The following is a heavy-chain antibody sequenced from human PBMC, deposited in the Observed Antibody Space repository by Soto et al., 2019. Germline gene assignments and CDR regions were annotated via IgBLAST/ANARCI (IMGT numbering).Heavy chain of an antibody. CDR1: GFTFRDYA. D-gene: IGHD3-16*01. CDR2: MSAKACGGTT. V-gene: IGHV3-49*04. CDR3: TREGACPTPPYYYFYGMDV. J-gene: IGHJ6*01. Sequence: GGSLRLSCQGSGFTFRDYAISWVRQAPGKGLQWVGFMSAKACGGTTEYATFEKGRFTISSDASTSVAYLQMNSLETEDTAVYYCTREGACPTPPYYYFYGMDVWGQGTTVTVSS.